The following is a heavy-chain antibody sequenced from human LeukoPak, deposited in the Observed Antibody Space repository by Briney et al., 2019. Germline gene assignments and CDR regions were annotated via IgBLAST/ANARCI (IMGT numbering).Heavy chain of an antibody. CDR1: GGSITSYY. V-gene: IGHV4-59*01. J-gene: IGHJ5*02. D-gene: IGHD2-15*01. Sequence: PSQTLSLTCTVSGGSITSYYWSWVRQPPGKGLEWGAYIYYSGATNYNSSLKSRVSTSVDTSKNQFSLKLRSVTAADTAVYYCARVLGYCSGGSCQNWFGPWGQGTLVTVSS. CDR3: ARVLGYCSGGSCQNWFGP. CDR2: IYYSGAT.